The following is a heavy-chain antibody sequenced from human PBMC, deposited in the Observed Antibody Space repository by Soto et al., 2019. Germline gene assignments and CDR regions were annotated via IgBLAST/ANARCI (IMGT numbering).Heavy chain of an antibody. CDR1: GGSVSSNSYS. CDR2: IYSTDKT. CDR3: ARDKITGLFDY. Sequence: SETLSLTCTVSGGSVSSNSYSWGWIRQSPGKGLEWIGTIYSTDKTYYHPSLLSRVTISVDTSMNELSLRLSSVTAADTAVYYCARDKITGLFDYWGQGTLVTVS. J-gene: IGHJ4*02. V-gene: IGHV4-39*02. D-gene: IGHD2-8*02.